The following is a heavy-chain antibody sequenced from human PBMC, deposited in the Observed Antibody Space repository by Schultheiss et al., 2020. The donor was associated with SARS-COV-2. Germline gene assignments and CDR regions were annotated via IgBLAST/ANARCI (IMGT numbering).Heavy chain of an antibody. J-gene: IGHJ5*02. D-gene: IGHD3-3*01. Sequence: SETLSLTCTVSGGSVSSGSYYWSWIRQPPGKGLEWIGYIYYSGSTNYNPSLKSRVTISVDTSKNQFSLKLSSVTAADTAVYYCARVTSRDYDFWSGYPGGWFDPWGQGTLFTVSS. CDR2: IYYSGST. CDR1: GGSVSSGSYY. V-gene: IGHV4-61*01. CDR3: ARVTSRDYDFWSGYPGGWFDP.